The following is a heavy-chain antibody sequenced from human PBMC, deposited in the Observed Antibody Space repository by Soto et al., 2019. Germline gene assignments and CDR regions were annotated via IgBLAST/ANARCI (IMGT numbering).Heavy chain of an antibody. CDR2: IKKDGSEK. CDR3: ARGGTFMIVVGAFED. D-gene: IGHD3-22*01. Sequence: EVQLVESGGGLVQPGGSLRLSCAASGFAFSNYWMSWVRQAPGKGLEWVATIKKDGSEKYYVDSVKGRFTISRDKAKNSLYLQMNRLRAEDTAVYHCARGGTFMIVVGAFEDWGQGALVTVSS. CDR1: GFAFSNYW. V-gene: IGHV3-7*01. J-gene: IGHJ4*02.